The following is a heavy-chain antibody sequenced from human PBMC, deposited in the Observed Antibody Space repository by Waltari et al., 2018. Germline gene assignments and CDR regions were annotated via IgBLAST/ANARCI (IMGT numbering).Heavy chain of an antibody. CDR1: GYTFTAFY. D-gene: IGHD2-15*01. Sequence: QVQLVQSGAEVKKPGASVKVSCQASGYTFTAFYMHWVRQAPGQGLVWMGVINPTNGAPGYAQKFQGRVTMTRDTSIRAAYMELKSLRYDDTAVYFCARGGGYTISEPGDFWGQGTLVTVSS. CDR3: ARGGGYTISEPGDF. J-gene: IGHJ4*02. V-gene: IGHV1-2*02. CDR2: INPTNGAP.